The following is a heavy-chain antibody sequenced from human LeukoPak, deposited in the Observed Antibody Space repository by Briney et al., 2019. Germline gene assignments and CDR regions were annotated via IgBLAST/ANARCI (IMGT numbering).Heavy chain of an antibody. J-gene: IGHJ4*02. CDR3: AKVSVVGATTGYFDY. Sequence: AGGSLRLSCAASGFTSSNYAVSWVRQAPGKGLEWVSGISGSGGSTYYADSVKGRFTISRDNSRNTLYLQMNSLRAEDTAVYYCAKVSVVGATTGYFDYWGQGTLVTVSS. CDR1: GFTSSNYA. D-gene: IGHD1-26*01. V-gene: IGHV3-23*01. CDR2: ISGSGGST.